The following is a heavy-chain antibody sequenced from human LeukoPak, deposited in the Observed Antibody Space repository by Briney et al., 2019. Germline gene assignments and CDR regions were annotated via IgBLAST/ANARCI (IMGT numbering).Heavy chain of an antibody. CDR1: GFTGSNNY. Sequence: GSLRLSCAASGFTGSNNYMTWVRQAPGKGLEWVSVIFVDGRPFYADSVKGRFTISRDNSKNTVDLQIDSLRVEDSAVYYCATARQYRFDPRGQGTLVTVSS. CDR3: ATARQYRFDP. V-gene: IGHV3-66*01. CDR2: IFVDGRP. D-gene: IGHD4-11*01. J-gene: IGHJ5*02.